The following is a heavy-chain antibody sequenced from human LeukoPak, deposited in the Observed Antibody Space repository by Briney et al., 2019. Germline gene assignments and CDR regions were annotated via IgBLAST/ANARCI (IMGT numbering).Heavy chain of an antibody. CDR2: ISWNSGSI. D-gene: IGHD6-19*01. J-gene: IGHJ4*02. CDR1: GFTFDDYA. CDR3: AKPHSSGWYDY. V-gene: IGHV3-9*01. Sequence: LTGRSLRLSCAASGFTFDDYAMHWVRQAPGKGLERVSGISWNSGSIGYADSVKGRFTISRDNAKNSLYLQMNSLRAEDTALYYCAKPHSSGWYDYWGQGTLVTVSS.